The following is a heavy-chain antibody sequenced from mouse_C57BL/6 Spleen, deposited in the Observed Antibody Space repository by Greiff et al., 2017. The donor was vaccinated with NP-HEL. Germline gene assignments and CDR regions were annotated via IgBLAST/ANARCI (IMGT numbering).Heavy chain of an antibody. Sequence: EVKLMESGGGLVQPGGSLKLSCAASGFTFSDYYMYWVRQTPEKRLEWVAYISNGGGSTYYPDTVKGRFTISRDNAKNTLYLQMSRLKSEDTAMYYCASLYYGNPWFAYWGQGTLVTVSA. CDR3: ASLYYGNPWFAY. CDR2: ISNGGGST. CDR1: GFTFSDYY. V-gene: IGHV5-12*01. D-gene: IGHD2-1*01. J-gene: IGHJ3*01.